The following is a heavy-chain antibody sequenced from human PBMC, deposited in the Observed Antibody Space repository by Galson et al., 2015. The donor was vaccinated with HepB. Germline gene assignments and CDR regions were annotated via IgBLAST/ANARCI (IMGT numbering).Heavy chain of an antibody. CDR2: VVYDGSDK. CDR1: GFTFSYYS. D-gene: IGHD1-14*01. J-gene: IGHJ4*02. CDR3: ARDGSGTYYFDY. Sequence: SLRLSCAASGFTFSYYSMHWVRLAPGKGLEWVAAVVYDGSDKYYADPVKGQFTISRDNSKNTLYLQMDSLRGEDTAAYYCARDGSGTYYFDYWGQGTLVTVSS. V-gene: IGHV3-30*03.